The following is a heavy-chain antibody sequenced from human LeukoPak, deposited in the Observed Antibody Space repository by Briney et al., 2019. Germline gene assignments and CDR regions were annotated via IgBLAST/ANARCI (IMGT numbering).Heavy chain of an antibody. D-gene: IGHD3-10*01. CDR3: ARDSLGVRGYYYYYMDV. CDR1: GGSISSHY. Sequence: SETLSLTCTVSGGSISSHYWSWIRQPPGKGLEWIGYIYYSGSTNYNPSLKSRVTISVDTSKNQFSLKLSSVTAADTAVYYCARDSLGVRGYYYYYMDVWGKGTTVTVSS. J-gene: IGHJ6*03. V-gene: IGHV4-59*11. CDR2: IYYSGST.